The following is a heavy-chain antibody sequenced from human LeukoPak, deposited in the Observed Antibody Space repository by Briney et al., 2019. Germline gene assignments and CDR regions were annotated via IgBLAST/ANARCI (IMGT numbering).Heavy chain of an antibody. D-gene: IGHD4-23*01. CDR3: AKARIPVNSYFDK. V-gene: IGHV3-23*01. Sequence: GGSLRLSCAPSRFTLSTYTMSWVRHAPRKGLEWFSAISGAVDEYYAASVKSLSTISSDNPKNTLYLQMNSLRAEDTAVYYCAKARIPVNSYFDKWGQGTLVTVSS. CDR1: RFTLSTYT. J-gene: IGHJ4*02. CDR2: ISGAVDE.